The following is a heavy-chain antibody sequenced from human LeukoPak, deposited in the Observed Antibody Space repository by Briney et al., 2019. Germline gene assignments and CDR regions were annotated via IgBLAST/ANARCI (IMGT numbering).Heavy chain of an antibody. CDR1: GFTFSDLY. CDR3: VRDFYESSGPTYYFDY. D-gene: IGHD3-22*01. V-gene: IGHV3-72*01. J-gene: IGHJ4*02. Sequence: PGGSLRLSCAASGFTFSDLYMDWVRQAPGKGLEWVGRTRNKPNSYTTEYAASVKGRFTISRDDSKNSLFLQMNSLKTEDTAVYYCVRDFYESSGPTYYFDYWGQGTLVTVSS. CDR2: TRNKPNSYTT.